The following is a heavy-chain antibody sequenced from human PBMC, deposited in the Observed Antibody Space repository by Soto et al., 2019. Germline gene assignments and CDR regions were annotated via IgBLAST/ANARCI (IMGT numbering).Heavy chain of an antibody. CDR2: IYYSGST. CDR1: GGSISSGDYY. J-gene: IGHJ4*02. D-gene: IGHD6-6*01. V-gene: IGHV4-30-4*01. CDR3: ARALAARLGVGY. Sequence: QVQLQESGPGLVKPSQTLSLTCTVSGGSISSGDYYWSWIRQPPGKGLEWIGYIYYSGSTYYNPSLKSRITISVDTSKNQLSLKLSSVTAADTAVYYCARALAARLGVGYWGQGTLVTVSS.